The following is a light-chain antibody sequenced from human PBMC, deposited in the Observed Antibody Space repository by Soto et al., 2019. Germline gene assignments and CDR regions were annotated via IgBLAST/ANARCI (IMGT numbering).Light chain of an antibody. J-gene: IGKJ1*01. Sequence: DIQMTRSPSYLSASVGDRVTITCRASQTISGYLNWYQQKPGKAPEXLIYAASSLQSGVPSRFSGSGSGTDCTLTISSLKPEDGATDDGQQRYSTPWTFGQGTKVEIK. CDR1: QTISGY. CDR2: AAS. CDR3: QQRYSTPWT. V-gene: IGKV1-39*01.